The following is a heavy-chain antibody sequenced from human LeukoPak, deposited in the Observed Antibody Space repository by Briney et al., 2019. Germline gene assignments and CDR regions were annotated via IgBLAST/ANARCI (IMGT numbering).Heavy chain of an antibody. D-gene: IGHD2-2*01. CDR1: GYTFTSYY. Sequence: EASVKVSRKASGYTFTSYYMHWVRQAPGQGLEWMGIVNPSGGSTSYAQKFQGRVTMTRDTSTSTVYMELSSLRSEDTAVYYCARVPQLLSVGDYWGQRTLVTVSS. CDR2: VNPSGGST. CDR3: ARVPQLLSVGDY. J-gene: IGHJ4*02. V-gene: IGHV1-46*01.